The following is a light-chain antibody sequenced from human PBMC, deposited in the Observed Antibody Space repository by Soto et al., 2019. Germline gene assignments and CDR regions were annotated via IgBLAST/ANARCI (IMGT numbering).Light chain of an antibody. CDR3: QQYNNWPPWT. J-gene: IGKJ1*01. CDR1: QTINYS. V-gene: IGKV3-15*01. CDR2: GAS. Sequence: EIVMTQSPATLSVSPGERATLSCRASQTINYSLAWYQQKPGQAPRLLIYGASTRATGIPTRFSGSGSGTEFTLTISSLQSEDFAVYYCQQYNNWPPWTFGQGTKVDI.